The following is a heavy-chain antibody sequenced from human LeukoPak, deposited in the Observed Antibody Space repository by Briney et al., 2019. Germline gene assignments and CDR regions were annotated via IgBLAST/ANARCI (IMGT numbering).Heavy chain of an antibody. V-gene: IGHV3-7*01. D-gene: IGHD3-16*01. CDR1: GFTFSDFY. Sequence: PGGSLRLSCAASGFTFSDFYISWVRESPGQGLEWVASINQDGTGKYYVASVKGRFTISRDNAKKSVWLQMTSLRADDTAVYYCARSLWPEDYWGQGTLVTVSS. CDR3: ARSLWPEDY. CDR2: INQDGTGK. J-gene: IGHJ4*02.